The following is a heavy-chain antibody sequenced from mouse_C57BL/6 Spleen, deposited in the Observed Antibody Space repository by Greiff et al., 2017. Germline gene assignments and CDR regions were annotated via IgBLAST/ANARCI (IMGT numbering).Heavy chain of an antibody. CDR2: IDPSDSYT. J-gene: IGHJ4*01. V-gene: IGHV1-69*01. D-gene: IGHD1-1*01. CDR1: GYTFTSYW. CDR3: ARMGTTVVAGDY. Sequence: QVQLQQPGAELVMPGASLKLSCKASGYTFTSYWMHWVKQRPGQGLEWIGEIDPSDSYTNYNQKFKGKSTLTVDKSSSTAYMQLSSLTSEDSAVYYCARMGTTVVAGDYWGQGTSVTVSS.